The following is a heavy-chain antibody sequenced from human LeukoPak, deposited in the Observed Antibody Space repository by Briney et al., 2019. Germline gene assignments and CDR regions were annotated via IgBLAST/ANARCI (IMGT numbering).Heavy chain of an antibody. V-gene: IGHV3-23*01. CDR1: GFTFNSYA. J-gene: IGHJ4*02. CDR2: IFGSGGSP. Sequence: GGSLRLSCAASGFTFNSYAMYWVRQAPGKGLEWISGIFGSGGSPHYADSVKGRFTISRDNAKNSLYLQMNSLRAEDTAVYYCARGTTGIADYWGQGTLVTVSS. D-gene: IGHD6-13*01. CDR3: ARGTTGIADY.